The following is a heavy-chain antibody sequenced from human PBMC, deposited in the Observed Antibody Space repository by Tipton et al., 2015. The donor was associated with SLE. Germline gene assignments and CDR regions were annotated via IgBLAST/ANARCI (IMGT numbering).Heavy chain of an antibody. V-gene: IGHV4-39*01. CDR3: VYPVLGIAVTGINY. D-gene: IGHD6-19*01. J-gene: IGHJ4*02. CDR1: GGSISSSSSYY. Sequence: LRLSCAVYGGSISSSSSYYWAWIRQPPGKGLEWIGDFSHSGISSGSTNYNPSLKSRVTISVDTSKNHFSLKLSSVTAADTAVYYCVYPVLGIAVTGINYWDQGTLVTVSS. CDR2: FSHSGISSGST.